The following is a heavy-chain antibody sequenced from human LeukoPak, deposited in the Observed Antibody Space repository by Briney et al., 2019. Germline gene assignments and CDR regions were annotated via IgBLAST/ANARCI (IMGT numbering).Heavy chain of an antibody. V-gene: IGHV3-48*01. CDR1: GFTFSSYS. D-gene: IGHD3-22*01. Sequence: GGSLRLSCAASGFTFSSYSMNWVRQAPGKGLEWVSYISSSSSTIYYADSVKGRFTISRDNAKNSLYLQMNSLRAEDTAVYYCARGPAYYYDSSGYYRPEYYFDYWGQGTLVTVSS. CDR2: ISSSSSTI. J-gene: IGHJ4*02. CDR3: ARGPAYYYDSSGYYRPEYYFDY.